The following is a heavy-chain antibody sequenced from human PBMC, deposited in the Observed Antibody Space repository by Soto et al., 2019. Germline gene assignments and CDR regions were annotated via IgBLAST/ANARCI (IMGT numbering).Heavy chain of an antibody. V-gene: IGHV5-10-1*01. CDR3: ARQRSRDGHNYGF. J-gene: IGHJ4*02. CDR2: VDPSDSYT. CDR1: GYSFSSYW. Sequence: GESLKISCKASGYSFSSYWINWVRQMPGKGLEWMGRVDPSDSYTNYSPSFQGHVSISADKSISTAYLQWSSLKASDTAMYYCARQRSRDGHNYGFRGQGTAGPLSS. D-gene: IGHD2-2*01.